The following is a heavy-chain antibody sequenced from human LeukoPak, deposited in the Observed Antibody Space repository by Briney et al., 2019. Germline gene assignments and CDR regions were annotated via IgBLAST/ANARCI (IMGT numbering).Heavy chain of an antibody. J-gene: IGHJ4*02. Sequence: PGGSLRLSCAASGFTFTSYGMHWVRQAPGKGLEWVALITYDGYYKYYSDSVKGRFTISSDTSKNTLYLQMNSLRAEDTAVYYCAKDRGDGYNSVVFDYWGQGTLVTVSS. CDR1: GFTFTSYG. CDR2: ITYDGYYK. CDR3: AKDRGDGYNSVVFDY. D-gene: IGHD5-24*01. V-gene: IGHV3-30*18.